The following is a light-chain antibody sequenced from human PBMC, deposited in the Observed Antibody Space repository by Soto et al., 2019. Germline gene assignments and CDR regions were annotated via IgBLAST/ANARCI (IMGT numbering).Light chain of an antibody. CDR1: QSINNW. Sequence: DIQMTQSPSTLSAFVGDRVTFTCRASQSINNWLAWYQQRPGTAPKILIYDASTLESGVPSRFSGSGSGTEFSLTISRLQPEDFATYYCQQYNSYSEALGQGTKVDIK. CDR2: DAS. V-gene: IGKV1-5*01. J-gene: IGKJ1*01. CDR3: QQYNSYSEA.